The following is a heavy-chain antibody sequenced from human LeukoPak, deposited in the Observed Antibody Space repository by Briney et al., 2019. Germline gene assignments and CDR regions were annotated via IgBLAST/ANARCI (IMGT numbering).Heavy chain of an antibody. CDR1: SGSISTSNYY. CDR2: IFYSGST. V-gene: IGHV4-39*07. J-gene: IGHJ4*02. Sequence: SETLSLTCTVASGSISTSNYYWGWVRQPPWKALDWIGNIFYSGSTYYKPSLKSRVTISIDTSKNQFSMKLSSVNAADTAVYSCARDGETMGYFDYWGQGTLVTVSS. CDR3: ARDGETMGYFDY. D-gene: IGHD4/OR15-4a*01.